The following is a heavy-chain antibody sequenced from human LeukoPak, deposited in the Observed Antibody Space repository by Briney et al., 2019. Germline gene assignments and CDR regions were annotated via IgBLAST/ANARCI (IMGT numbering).Heavy chain of an antibody. D-gene: IGHD3-22*01. CDR1: GGSINNYY. J-gene: IGHJ3*02. Sequence: SETLSLTCTVSGGSINNYYCSWIRQFPGKGLEWIGPRLFTGSASYNSSLRSRATISMGTSKNQFSLKLTSVTAADTAVYYCARGWEFYDSNGYVFDIWGQGKMVSVAS. V-gene: IGHV4-59*01. CDR2: RLFTGSA. CDR3: ARGWEFYDSNGYVFDI.